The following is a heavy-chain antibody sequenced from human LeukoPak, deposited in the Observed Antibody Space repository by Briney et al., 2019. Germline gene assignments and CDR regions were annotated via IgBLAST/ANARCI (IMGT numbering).Heavy chain of an antibody. CDR1: GYTFTGYY. J-gene: IGHJ6*03. CDR3: ARDQRGLTRSLYYYYYMAV. V-gene: IGHV1-2*02. Sequence: ASVKVSCKASGYTFTGYYMHWVRQAPGQGLEWMGWINPNSGGTNYAQKFQGRVTMTRDTSISTAYMELSRLRSDDTAVYYCARDQRGLTRSLYYYYYMAVWAKGPRSPSP. D-gene: IGHD1-26*01. CDR2: INPNSGGT.